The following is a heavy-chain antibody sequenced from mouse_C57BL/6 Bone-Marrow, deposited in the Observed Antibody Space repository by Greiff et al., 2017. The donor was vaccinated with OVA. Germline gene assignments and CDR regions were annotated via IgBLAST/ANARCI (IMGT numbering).Heavy chain of an antibody. D-gene: IGHD2-4*01. CDR2: IDPSDSYT. V-gene: IGHV1-69*01. CDR3: ARECDDYSWFAY. Sequence: VQLQQPGAELVMPGASVKLSCKASGYTFTSYWMHWVKQRPGQGLEWIGEIDPSDSYTNYNQKFKGKSTLTVDKSSSTAYMQLSSLTSEDSAVYYCARECDDYSWFAYWGQGTLVTVSA. J-gene: IGHJ3*01. CDR1: GYTFTSYW.